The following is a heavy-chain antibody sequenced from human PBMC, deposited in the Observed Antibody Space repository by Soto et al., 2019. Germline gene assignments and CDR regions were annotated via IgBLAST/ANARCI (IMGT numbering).Heavy chain of an antibody. Sequence: PSETLSLTCTVSGVSISSYYWSWIRQPPGKRLEWIGYIYYSGITNYNPSLKSRVTISVDTSKNQFSLKLSSVTAADTAVYYCARGPTYYYDSSSYYLFDYWGQGTLVTVSS. J-gene: IGHJ4*02. CDR1: GVSISSYY. V-gene: IGHV4-59*01. CDR3: ARGPTYYYDSSSYYLFDY. D-gene: IGHD3-22*01. CDR2: IYYSGIT.